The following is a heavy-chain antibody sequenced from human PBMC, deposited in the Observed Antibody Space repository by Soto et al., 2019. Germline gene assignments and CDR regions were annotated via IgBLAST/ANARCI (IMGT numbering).Heavy chain of an antibody. CDR2: ISSSGSSI. CDR3: ARVSYYDSGSSINWFDP. J-gene: IGHJ5*02. Sequence: QVQLVESGGGLVKPGGSLRLSCAASGFTFSDYYMSWIRQAPGKGLEWVSYISSSGSSIYYAESVKGRFTISRDNAKNSLYLKMNSLRAEDTAVYYCARVSYYDSGSSINWFDPWGQGTLVTVSS. D-gene: IGHD3-10*01. V-gene: IGHV3-11*01. CDR1: GFTFSDYY.